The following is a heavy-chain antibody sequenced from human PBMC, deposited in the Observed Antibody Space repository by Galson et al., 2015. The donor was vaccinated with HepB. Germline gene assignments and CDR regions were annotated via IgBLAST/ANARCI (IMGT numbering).Heavy chain of an antibody. CDR2: MNPNSGNT. J-gene: IGHJ4*02. V-gene: IGHV1-8*01. CDR1: GYTFTSYD. Sequence: SVKVSCKASGYTFTSYDINWVRQATGQGLEWMGWMNPNSGNTGSAKKFQGRVTMTRNTSISTAYMELSSLRSEDTAVYYCAREKTAGTPDYWGQGTLVTVSS. CDR3: AREKTAGTPDY. D-gene: IGHD6-13*01.